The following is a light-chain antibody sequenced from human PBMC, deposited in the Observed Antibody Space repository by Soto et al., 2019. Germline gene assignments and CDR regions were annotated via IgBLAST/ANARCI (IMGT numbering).Light chain of an antibody. CDR3: AAWDDSLSGYV. J-gene: IGLJ1*01. V-gene: IGLV1-47*01. CDR2: KNS. Sequence: QSVLTQPPSASGTPGQRVTISCSGSSSNIGSNYVYWYQQLPATDPKLLIYKNSHRPSWVPYRFSGSTSGTSAALAISGLRSEDEADDYCAAWDDSLSGYVFGTGTKVTVL. CDR1: SSNIGSNY.